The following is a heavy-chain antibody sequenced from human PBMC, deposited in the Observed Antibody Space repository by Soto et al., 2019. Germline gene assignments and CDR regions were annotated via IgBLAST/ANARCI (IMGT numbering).Heavy chain of an antibody. V-gene: IGHV3-30-3*01. J-gene: IGHJ6*02. CDR1: GFTFSSYA. CDR3: ARDIRVSNIVVVPAAPGEDYYYGMDV. CDR2: ISYDGSNK. D-gene: IGHD2-2*01. Sequence: WSLRLSCAASGFTFSSYAMHWVRQAPGKGLEWVAVISYDGSNKYYADSVKGRFTISRDNSKNTLYLQMNSLRAEDTAVYYCARDIRVSNIVVVPAAPGEDYYYGMDVWGQGTTVTDSS.